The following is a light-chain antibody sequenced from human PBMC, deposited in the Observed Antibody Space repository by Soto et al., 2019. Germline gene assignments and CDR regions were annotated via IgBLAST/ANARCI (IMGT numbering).Light chain of an antibody. V-gene: IGLV1-51*01. CDR1: GSNIGSNY. CDR2: DNN. CDR3: GTWDSGLSVGV. Sequence: QSVLTQPPSVPAAPGQQVTISCSGSGSNIGSNYVSWYQQLPGTAPKLLIYDNNQRPSGIPDRFSGSKSGTSATLGITGLQTGDEADYYCGTWDSGLSVGVFGTGTKVTVL. J-gene: IGLJ1*01.